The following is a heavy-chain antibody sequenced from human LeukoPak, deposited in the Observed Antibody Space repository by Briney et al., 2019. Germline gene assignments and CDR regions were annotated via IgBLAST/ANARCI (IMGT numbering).Heavy chain of an antibody. CDR3: ARAATVTTWYYYCYYMDV. J-gene: IGHJ6*03. Sequence: PGGSLRLSCVASRFTFSSYWMSWVRQAPGKGLAWVANIKQDGSEKQYVDSVKGRFTISRDNAKNSLYLQMNNLRAEDTAVYYCARAATVTTWYYYCYYMDVWGKGTTVTVSS. V-gene: IGHV3-7*01. CDR2: IKQDGSEK. D-gene: IGHD4-17*01. CDR1: RFTFSSYW.